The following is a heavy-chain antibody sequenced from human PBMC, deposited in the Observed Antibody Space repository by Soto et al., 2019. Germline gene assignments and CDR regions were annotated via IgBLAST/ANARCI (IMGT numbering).Heavy chain of an antibody. V-gene: IGHV4-39*01. CDR2: IFYTGRT. D-gene: IGHD2-21*01. Sequence: SETLSLTCTVSGGSISNPSYYWGWVRQPPGKGLEWIGDIFYTGRTYYSPSLKSRVTISVDTSKEQFSLNLTSVTAADTAVYFCAGLTFRIAAASNGRSTWLGPWAPGTLVTVSP. CDR3: AGLTFRIAAASNGRSTWLGP. J-gene: IGHJ5*02. CDR1: GGSISNPSYY.